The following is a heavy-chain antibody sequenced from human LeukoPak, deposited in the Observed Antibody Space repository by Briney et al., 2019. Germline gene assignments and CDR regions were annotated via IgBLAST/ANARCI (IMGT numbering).Heavy chain of an antibody. Sequence: GGSLRLSCAASGFTVSSNYMSWVRQAPGKGLEWVSVIYSGGSTYYADSVKGRFTISRDNSKNTLYLQMNSPRAEDTAVYYCARDSGRWELLYYFDYWGQGTLVTVSS. CDR3: ARDSGRWELLYYFDY. V-gene: IGHV3-66*02. J-gene: IGHJ4*02. CDR2: IYSGGST. D-gene: IGHD1-26*01. CDR1: GFTVSSNY.